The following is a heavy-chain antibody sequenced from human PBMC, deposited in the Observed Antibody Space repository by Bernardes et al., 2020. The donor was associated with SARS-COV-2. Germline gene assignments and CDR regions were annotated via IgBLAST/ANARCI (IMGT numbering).Heavy chain of an antibody. CDR1: GYTFTDYH. Sequence: ASVKVSCKASGYTFTDYHIHWVRQAPGQGLEWMGWMYPKTGDTKFAQNFQGRVTMTRDTSVSTAYMELSRLRFDDTAVCYCASVTWSSHDGFDIWGQGTVVTVSS. D-gene: IGHD6-13*01. CDR3: ASVTWSSHDGFDI. V-gene: IGHV1-2*02. CDR2: MYPKTGDT. J-gene: IGHJ3*02.